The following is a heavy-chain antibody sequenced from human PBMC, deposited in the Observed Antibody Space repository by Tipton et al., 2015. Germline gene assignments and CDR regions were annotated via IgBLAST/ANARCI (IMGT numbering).Heavy chain of an antibody. CDR2: IKQDGTEK. V-gene: IGHV3-7*01. J-gene: IGHJ6*02. Sequence: SLRLSCAASGFKSSNYWMTWVRQAPGKGLEWVASIKQDGTEKYYVDSVKGRFTISRDNAQNSVYLQMKSLRVGDTALYFCARGSYSSSPYYYAMDVWGQGTTVTVSS. CDR3: ARGSYSSSPYYYAMDV. D-gene: IGHD6-13*01. CDR1: GFKSSNYW.